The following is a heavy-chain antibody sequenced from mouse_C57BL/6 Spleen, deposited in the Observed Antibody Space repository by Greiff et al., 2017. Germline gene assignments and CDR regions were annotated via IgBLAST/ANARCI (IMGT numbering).Heavy chain of an antibody. V-gene: IGHV2-2*01. J-gene: IGHJ1*03. CDR2: IWSGGST. CDR1: GFSLTSYG. CDR3: ARNILGLSYWYFDV. D-gene: IGHD4-1*01. Sequence: VQLQQSGPGLVQPSQSLSITCTVSGFSLTSYGVHWVRQSPGKGLEWLGVIWSGGSTDYNAAFISRLSISKDNSKSQVFFKMNSLQADDTAIYYCARNILGLSYWYFDVWGTGTTVTVSS.